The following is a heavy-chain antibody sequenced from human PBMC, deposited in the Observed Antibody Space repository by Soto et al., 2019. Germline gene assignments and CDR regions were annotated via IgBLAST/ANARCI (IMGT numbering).Heavy chain of an antibody. J-gene: IGHJ4*02. D-gene: IGHD4-17*01. CDR1: GFIFSSYG. Sequence: QVQLVESGGGVVQPGRSLRLSCAASGFIFSSYGMHWVRQAPGKGLEWVAVISYDGNNKYYADSMKGRFTISRDNSKNPLYLQMNSLRAEETAVYYCAKGVSPLTTVTTPFDYWGQGTLVTVSS. CDR2: ISYDGNNK. CDR3: AKGVSPLTTVTTPFDY. V-gene: IGHV3-30*18.